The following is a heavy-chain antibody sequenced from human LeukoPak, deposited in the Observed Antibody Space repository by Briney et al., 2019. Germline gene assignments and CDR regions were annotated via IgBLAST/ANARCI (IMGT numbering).Heavy chain of an antibody. D-gene: IGHD4-23*01. CDR1: GFSLSTSAVG. CDR3: ARRTRSGGFYWYFDL. V-gene: IGHV2-5*01. CDR2: IYWNDDK. Sequence: SGPTLGNSTQTLTLTCTFSGFSLSTSAVGVGWIRQPPGRALERLALIYWNDDKRYSPSLKSRLTIPKDTSKNQVVLTMTNMDPVDTATYYCARRTRSGGFYWYFDLWGRGTLVTVSS. J-gene: IGHJ2*01.